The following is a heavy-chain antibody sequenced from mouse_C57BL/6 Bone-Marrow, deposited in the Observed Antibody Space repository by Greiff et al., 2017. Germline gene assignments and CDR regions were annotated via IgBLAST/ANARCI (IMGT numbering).Heavy chain of an antibody. CDR1: GYTFTSYW. J-gene: IGHJ2*01. Sequence: VQLQQPGAELVKPGASVKMSCKASGYTFTSYWITWVKQRPGQGLAWIGDIYPGSGSTNYNEKFKSKATLTVDTSSSTAYMQLSSLTSEDSAVXYCARSAYYGNGGVFDYWGQGTTLTVSS. V-gene: IGHV1-55*01. CDR3: ARSAYYGNGGVFDY. D-gene: IGHD2-10*01. CDR2: IYPGSGST.